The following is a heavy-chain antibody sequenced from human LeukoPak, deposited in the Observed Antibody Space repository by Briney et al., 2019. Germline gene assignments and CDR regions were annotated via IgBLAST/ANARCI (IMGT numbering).Heavy chain of an antibody. V-gene: IGHV3-7*01. CDR2: IKRDGSEG. CDR1: GFTFSSNW. Sequence: VGSLRLSCAASGFTFSSNWMSWVRQAPGKGLEWVANIKRDGSEGYYVDSVKGRFTVSRDNANNLMYLQIDSLRAEDTAVYYCATLPGDATILDYWGQGTLVTVSS. CDR3: ATLPGDATILDY. J-gene: IGHJ4*02. D-gene: IGHD5-24*01.